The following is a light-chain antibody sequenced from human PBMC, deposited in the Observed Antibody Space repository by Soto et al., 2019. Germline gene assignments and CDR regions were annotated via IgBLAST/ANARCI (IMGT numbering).Light chain of an antibody. CDR2: GAS. Sequence: EIVLTQSPGTLSLSPGERATLSCRASQSVSTNYLAWYQHKPGQAPRVLIYGASNRATGIPDRFSGSGSGTDFTRSISRLEPEDFAVYYCQQYGGSPPYTFGQGTKLEIK. CDR3: QQYGGSPPYT. J-gene: IGKJ2*01. CDR1: QSVSTNY. V-gene: IGKV3-20*01.